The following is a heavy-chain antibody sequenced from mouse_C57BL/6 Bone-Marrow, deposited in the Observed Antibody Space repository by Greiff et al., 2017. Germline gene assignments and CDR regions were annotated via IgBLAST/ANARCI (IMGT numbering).Heavy chain of an antibody. D-gene: IGHD3-3*01. J-gene: IGHJ2*01. CDR2: ISSGSSTL. V-gene: IGHV5-17*01. CDR1: GFTFSDYG. CDR3: ARGVRLVHDRLGDC. Sequence: EVQVVESGGGLVKPGGSLKLSCAASGFTFSDYGMHWVRQAPEKGLEWVAYISSGSSTLYYADTVKGRFTLSRDNAKNTLFLQMTSLRSEDTAMYYCARGVRLVHDRLGDCWGKGTTLTVAS.